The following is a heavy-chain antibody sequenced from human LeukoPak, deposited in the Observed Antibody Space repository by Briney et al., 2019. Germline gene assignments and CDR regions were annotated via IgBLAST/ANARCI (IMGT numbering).Heavy chain of an antibody. CDR1: GFTFSSYW. CDR2: IKQDGSEK. J-gene: IGHJ6*03. V-gene: IGHV3-7*01. Sequence: GGSLRLSCAASGFTFSSYWMSWVRQAPGKGLEWVANIKQDGSEKYYVDSVKGRFTISRDNAKNSLYLQMNSLRAEDTAVYYCARAGQWLRSGNYYYYYMDVWGKGTTVTVSS. CDR3: ARAGQWLRSGNYYYYYMDV. D-gene: IGHD6-19*01.